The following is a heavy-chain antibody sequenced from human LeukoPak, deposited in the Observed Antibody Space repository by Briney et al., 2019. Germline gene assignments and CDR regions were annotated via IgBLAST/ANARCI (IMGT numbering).Heavy chain of an antibody. D-gene: IGHD4-11*01. V-gene: IGHV5-51*01. J-gene: IGHJ4*02. CDR1: GYSFTNYW. CDR2: IYPGDSDT. Sequence: GESLKISCKGSGYSFTNYWIAWVRQMPGKGLEWMGIIYPGDSDTRYSPSFQGQVTISADKSIGTAYLQWSSLKASDTAMYYCARRDSALYYFDYSGQGTLVTVSS. CDR3: ARRDSALYYFDY.